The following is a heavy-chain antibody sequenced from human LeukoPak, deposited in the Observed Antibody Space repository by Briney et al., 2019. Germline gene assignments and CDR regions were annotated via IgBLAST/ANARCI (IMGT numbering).Heavy chain of an antibody. J-gene: IGHJ3*02. V-gene: IGHV3-66*01. CDR3: ARSGVSSSWPHALDI. CDR2: IYSGGST. Sequence: GGSLRLSCAASGFTVSSNYMSWVRQAPGKGLEWVSVIYSGGSTYYADSVKGRFTISRDNSKNTLYLQMNSLRAEDTAVYYCARSGVSSSWPHALDIWGQGTMVTVSS. CDR1: GFTVSSNY. D-gene: IGHD6-13*01.